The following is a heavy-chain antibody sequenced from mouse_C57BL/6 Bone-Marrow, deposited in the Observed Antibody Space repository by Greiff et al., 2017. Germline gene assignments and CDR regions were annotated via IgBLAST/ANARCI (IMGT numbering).Heavy chain of an antibody. V-gene: IGHV1-81*01. CDR2: IYPRSGNT. J-gene: IGHJ3*01. CDR3: ARSGMVTTEWFAY. CDR1: GYTFTSYG. D-gene: IGHD2-2*01. Sequence: QVHLKQSGAELARPGASVKLSCKASGYTFTSYGISWVKQRTGQGLEWIGEIYPRSGNTYYNEKFKGNATLTADKSTSTAYMELRSLTSEDSAVYFCARSGMVTTEWFAYWGQGTLVTVSA.